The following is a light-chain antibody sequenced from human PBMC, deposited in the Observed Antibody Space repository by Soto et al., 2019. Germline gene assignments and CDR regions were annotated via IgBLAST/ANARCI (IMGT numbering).Light chain of an antibody. CDR3: KQYGSSPGT. Sequence: EVVLTQSPATLSVSPGDRATLSCRASQYIGSAVAWYHQRSGQAPRLLIFDASIRVPTTQARFSGSVSGTEFTLTISSLESEDFAVYFCKQYGSSPGTFGQGTKVDIK. CDR2: DAS. CDR1: QYIGSA. V-gene: IGKV3-15*01. J-gene: IGKJ1*01.